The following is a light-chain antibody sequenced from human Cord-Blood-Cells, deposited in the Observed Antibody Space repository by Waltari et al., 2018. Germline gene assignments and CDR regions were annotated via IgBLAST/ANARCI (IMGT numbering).Light chain of an antibody. CDR2: AAS. J-gene: IGKJ4*01. CDR3: QQSYSTPNT. CDR1: QSISSY. Sequence: DIQMTQSPSSLSASVGDRVTITCRASQSISSYLNWHQQKPGKAPKLLIYAASSVQSGVPSRFSGSGSGTDFTLTISSLQPEDFATYYCQQSYSTPNTFGGGTKVEIK. V-gene: IGKV1-39*01.